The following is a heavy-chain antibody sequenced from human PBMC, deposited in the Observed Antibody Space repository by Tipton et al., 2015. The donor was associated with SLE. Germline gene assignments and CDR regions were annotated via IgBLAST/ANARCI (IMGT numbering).Heavy chain of an antibody. Sequence: SLRLSCAASGFTFSSYAMSWVRQAPGKGLEWVSAISGSGGSTYYADSVKGRFTISRDNSKNTLYLQMNSLRAEDTAVYYCAKGGAAAGEGFDYWGQGTLVTVSS. CDR1: GFTFSSYA. J-gene: IGHJ4*02. CDR3: AKGGAAAGEGFDY. CDR2: ISGSGGST. D-gene: IGHD6-13*01. V-gene: IGHV3-23*01.